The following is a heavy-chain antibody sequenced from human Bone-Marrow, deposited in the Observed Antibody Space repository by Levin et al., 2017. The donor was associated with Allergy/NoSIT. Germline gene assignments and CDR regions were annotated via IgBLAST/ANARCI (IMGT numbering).Heavy chain of an antibody. CDR3: ATGSGSPEY. CDR2: IYHSGTS. Sequence: SQTLSLTCAVSGYPITRGYHWGWIRQPPETGLEWIASIYHSGTSYHNPSLKSRVTISVDTSKNVFSLKLTSVTAADTAVYYCATGSGSPEYWGQGVLVTVSP. CDR1: GYPITRGYH. D-gene: IGHD3-10*01. J-gene: IGHJ4*02. V-gene: IGHV4-38-2*01.